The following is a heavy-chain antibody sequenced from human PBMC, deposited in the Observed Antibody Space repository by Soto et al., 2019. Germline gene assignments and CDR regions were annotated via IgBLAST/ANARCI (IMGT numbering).Heavy chain of an antibody. J-gene: IGHJ6*02. CDR2: ISSSGSTI. V-gene: IGHV3-48*03. Sequence: GSLRLSCAASGFTFSSYEMNWVRQAPGKGLEWVSYISSSGSTIYYADSVKGRFTISRDNAKNSLYLQMNSLRAEDTAVYYCARGHYYYYGMDVWGQGTTATVSS. CDR1: GFTFSSYE. CDR3: ARGHYYYYGMDV.